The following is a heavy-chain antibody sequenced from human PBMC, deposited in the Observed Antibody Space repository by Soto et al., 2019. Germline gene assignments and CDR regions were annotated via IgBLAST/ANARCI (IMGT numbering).Heavy chain of an antibody. CDR1: GYTFTGYY. D-gene: IGHD3-9*01. CDR2: INPNSGGT. CDR3: ARELRYFDWLLSGGYYYYYGMDV. J-gene: IGHJ6*02. V-gene: IGHV1-2*02. Sequence: ASVKVACKXSGYTFTGYYMHWVRQAPGQGLEWMGWINPNSGGTNYAQKFQGRVTMTRDTSISTAYMELSRLRSDDTAVYYCARELRYFDWLLSGGYYYYYGMDVWGQGTTVTVS.